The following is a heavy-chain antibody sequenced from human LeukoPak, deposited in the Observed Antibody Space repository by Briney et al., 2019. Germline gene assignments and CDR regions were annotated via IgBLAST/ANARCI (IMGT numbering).Heavy chain of an antibody. J-gene: IGHJ4*02. CDR1: GFTFSRCS. V-gene: IGHV3-21*01. CDR2: ISISSNYI. D-gene: IGHD3-9*01. CDR3: ARVRDDTNEGYPDY. Sequence: GGSLRLSCAASGFTFSRCSMNWVRQAPGKGLEWVSSISISSNYIYYADSVKGRYTISRDNAKNSLYLQMNSLRAEDTALYYCARVRDDTNEGYPDYWGQGTLVTVSS.